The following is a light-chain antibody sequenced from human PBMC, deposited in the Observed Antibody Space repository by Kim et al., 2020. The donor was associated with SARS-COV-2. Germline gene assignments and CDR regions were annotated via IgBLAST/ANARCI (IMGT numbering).Light chain of an antibody. CDR2: DAS. CDR1: QSVSSY. V-gene: IGKV3-11*01. Sequence: EIVLTQSPSTLSLSPGDRATLSCRASQSVSSYLAWYQQKPGQAPRLLIYDASNRAAGVPARFSGSGSGTDFTLTISNLEPDDFAFYYWQQSYNRPCTFGRGTKVDIK. CDR3: QQSYNRPCT. J-gene: IGKJ4*01.